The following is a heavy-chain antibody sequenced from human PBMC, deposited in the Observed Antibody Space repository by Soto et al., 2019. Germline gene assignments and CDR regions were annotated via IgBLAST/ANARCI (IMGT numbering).Heavy chain of an antibody. Sequence: GGSLRLSCAASGFAFSDYAMNWVRQAPGKGLEWVSAISGGAGDTYYADSVKCRFTISRDNSKNTLYLQMKSLRAEDTAIYYCAKSSRITLVRGVTDYWGQGTLVTVSS. J-gene: IGHJ4*02. D-gene: IGHD3-10*01. V-gene: IGHV3-23*01. CDR3: AKSSRITLVRGVTDY. CDR2: ISGGAGDT. CDR1: GFAFSDYA.